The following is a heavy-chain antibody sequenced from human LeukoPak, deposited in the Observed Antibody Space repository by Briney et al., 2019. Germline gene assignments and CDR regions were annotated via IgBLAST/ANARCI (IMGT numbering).Heavy chain of an antibody. CDR1: GGSISSGGYY. Sequence: PSETLSLTCTVSGGSISSGGYYWSWIRQHPGKGLEWIGYIYYSGSTYYNPSLKSRVTISVDTSKNQFSLKLISVTAADTAVYYCARGLLWFGALIPPNWFDPWGQGTLVPVSS. D-gene: IGHD3-10*01. V-gene: IGHV4-31*03. J-gene: IGHJ5*02. CDR2: IYYSGST. CDR3: ARGLLWFGALIPPNWFDP.